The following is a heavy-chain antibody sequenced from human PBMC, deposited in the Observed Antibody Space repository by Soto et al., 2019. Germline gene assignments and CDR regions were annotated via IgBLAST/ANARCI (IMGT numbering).Heavy chain of an antibody. Sequence: SETLSLTCTVSGGSISSSSYYWGWIRQPPGKGLEWIGSIYYSGSTYYNPSLKSRVTISVDTSKNQFSLKLSSVTAADTALYYCARQDFWSGPYYMDVWGKGTTVTVSS. CDR2: IYYSGST. V-gene: IGHV4-39*01. J-gene: IGHJ6*03. D-gene: IGHD3-3*01. CDR1: GGSISSSSYY. CDR3: ARQDFWSGPYYMDV.